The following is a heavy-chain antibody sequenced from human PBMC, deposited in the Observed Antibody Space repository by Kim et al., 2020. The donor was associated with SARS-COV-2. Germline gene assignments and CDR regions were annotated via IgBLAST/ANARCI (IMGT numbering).Heavy chain of an antibody. D-gene: IGHD2-2*02. J-gene: IGHJ3*02. CDR1: GFTFSSYS. CDR2: ISSSSSTI. CDR3: ARVGYCSSTSCYKRDAFDI. Sequence: GGSLRLSCAASGFTFSSYSMNWVRQAPGKGLEWVSYISSSSSTIYYADSVKGRFTISRDNAKNSLYLQMNSLRDEDTAVYYCARVGYCSSTSCYKRDAFDIWGQGTMVTVSS. V-gene: IGHV3-48*02.